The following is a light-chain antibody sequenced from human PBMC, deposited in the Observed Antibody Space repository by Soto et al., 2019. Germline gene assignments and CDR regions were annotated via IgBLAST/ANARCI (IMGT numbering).Light chain of an antibody. CDR2: SAS. J-gene: IGKJ2*01. CDR3: QQYDQRYT. V-gene: IGKV3-15*01. CDR1: QSVSSG. Sequence: EIVMTQSPAALSVSPGEGATLSCRASQSVSSGLAWYQQKPGLPPRLLIYSASTRATGVPARFSGSVSGTEFTLTISSLQSEDFAIYYCQQYDQRYTFGQGTKVEIK.